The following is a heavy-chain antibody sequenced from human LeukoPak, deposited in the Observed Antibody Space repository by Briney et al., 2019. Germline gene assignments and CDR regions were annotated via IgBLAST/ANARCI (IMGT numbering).Heavy chain of an antibody. J-gene: IGHJ4*02. CDR3: AKEPASYGGNQPDY. Sequence: GGSLRLSCAASGFTFSSYAMSWVRQAPGKGLEWVSAINGSGGSTYYADSVKGRFTISRDNSKNTLYLQMNSLRAEDTAVYYCAKEPASYGGNQPDYWGQRTLVSVSS. V-gene: IGHV3-23*01. CDR2: INGSGGST. D-gene: IGHD4-23*01. CDR1: GFTFSSYA.